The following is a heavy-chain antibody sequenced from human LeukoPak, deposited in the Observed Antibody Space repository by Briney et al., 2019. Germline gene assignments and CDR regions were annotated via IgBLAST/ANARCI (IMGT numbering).Heavy chain of an antibody. CDR3: TTGPYYDILTGYLGDFDY. D-gene: IGHD3-9*01. Sequence: PGGSLRLSCAASGFTFSNAWKSWVRQAPGKGLEWVGRIKSKTDGGTTDYAAPVKGRFTISRDDSKNTLYLQMNSLKTEDTAVYYCTTGPYYDILTGYLGDFDYWGQGTLVTVSS. V-gene: IGHV3-15*01. CDR1: GFTFSNAW. J-gene: IGHJ4*02. CDR2: IKSKTDGGTT.